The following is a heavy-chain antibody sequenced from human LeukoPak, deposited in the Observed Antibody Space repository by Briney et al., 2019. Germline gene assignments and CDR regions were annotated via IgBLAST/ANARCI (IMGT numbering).Heavy chain of an antibody. V-gene: IGHV1-69*13. Sequence: ASVKVSCKASGGTFSTYTISWVRQAPGQGLEWMGGIIPIFGTANYAQKFQGRVTITAEESTSTAYMELSSLRSEDTAVYYCARDRRGYRDPFDYWGQGTLVTVSS. CDR2: IIPIFGTA. J-gene: IGHJ4*02. D-gene: IGHD5-18*01. CDR1: GGTFSTYT. CDR3: ARDRRGYRDPFDY.